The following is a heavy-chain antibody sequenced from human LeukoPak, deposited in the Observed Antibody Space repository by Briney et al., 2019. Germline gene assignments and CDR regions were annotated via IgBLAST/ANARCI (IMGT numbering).Heavy chain of an antibody. CDR2: INIDGATT. CDR3: VRGAVGTGVWFDP. V-gene: IGHV3-74*01. D-gene: IGHD1-26*01. CDR1: GFTFSGYW. J-gene: IGHJ5*02. Sequence: GGSLRLSCAASGFTFSGYWMHWVRQAPGKGLEWVSRINIDGATTNYADSVKGRFTISRDNAKNTLHLQMNSLRAEHTAVYYCVRGAVGTGVWFDPWGQGTLVTVSS.